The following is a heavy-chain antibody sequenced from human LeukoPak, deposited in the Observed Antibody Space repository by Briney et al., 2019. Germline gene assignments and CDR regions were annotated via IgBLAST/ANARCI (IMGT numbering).Heavy chain of an antibody. CDR2: IKQDGSEK. D-gene: IGHD2-21*02. J-gene: IGHJ4*02. CDR1: GFTFSNYN. CDR3: ARDVGDL. V-gene: IGHV3-7*01. Sequence: GGSLRLSCAASGFTFSNYNMNWVRQAPGKGLEWVANIKQDGSEKYYVDSVKGRFTISRDNAKNSLYLQMNSLRAEDTAVYYCARDVGDLWGQGTLVTVSS.